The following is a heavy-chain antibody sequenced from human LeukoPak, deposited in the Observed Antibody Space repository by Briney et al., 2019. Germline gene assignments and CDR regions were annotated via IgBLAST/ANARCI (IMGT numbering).Heavy chain of an antibody. CDR2: ISAYNGNT. D-gene: IGHD6-13*01. V-gene: IGHV1-18*01. J-gene: IGHJ4*02. Sequence: GASVKVSCKASGYTFTSYGISWVRQAPGQGLEWMGWISAYNGNTNYAQKLQGRVTMTTDTSTSTAYMELRSLGSDDTAVYYCARDAFIAAAGTVDYWGQGTLVTVSS. CDR1: GYTFTSYG. CDR3: ARDAFIAAAGTVDY.